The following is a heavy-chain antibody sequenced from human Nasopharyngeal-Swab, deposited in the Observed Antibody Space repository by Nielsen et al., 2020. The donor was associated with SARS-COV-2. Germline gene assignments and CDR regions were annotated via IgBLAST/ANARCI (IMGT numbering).Heavy chain of an antibody. CDR2: ISSSSSYI. D-gene: IGHD2-2*01. Sequence: VRQAPGKGLEWVSSISSSSSYIYYADSVKGRFTISRDNAENSLYLQMNSLRAEDTAVYYCARGAVVVPAAIYYYYYGMDVWGQGTTVTVSS. V-gene: IGHV3-21*01. CDR3: ARGAVVVPAAIYYYYYGMDV. J-gene: IGHJ6*02.